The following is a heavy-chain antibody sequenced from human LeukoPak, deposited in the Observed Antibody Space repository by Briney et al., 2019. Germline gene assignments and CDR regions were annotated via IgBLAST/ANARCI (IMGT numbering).Heavy chain of an antibody. J-gene: IGHJ6*03. V-gene: IGHV4-59*01. CDR2: IYYSGST. Sequence: PSETLFLTCTVSGGSISSYYWSWIRQPPGKGLEWIGYIYYSGSTNYNPSLKSRVTISVDTSKNQFSLKLSSVTAADTAVYYCARLDDFWSGYYMDVWGKGTTVTVSS. CDR1: GGSISSYY. D-gene: IGHD3-3*01. CDR3: ARLDDFWSGYYMDV.